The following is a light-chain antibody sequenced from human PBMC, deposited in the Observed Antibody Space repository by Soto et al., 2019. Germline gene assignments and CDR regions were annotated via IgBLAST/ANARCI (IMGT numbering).Light chain of an antibody. Sequence: QSALTQPRSVSGSPGQSVTISCTGTSSDVGAYNYVSWYQKHPGKAPKLIIYDVSKWPSGVPDRFSGSKSGNTASLTISGLQAEDEADYHCCSYAGSYTHWVFGGGTKLTVL. V-gene: IGLV2-11*01. CDR3: CSYAGSYTHWV. J-gene: IGLJ3*02. CDR1: SSDVGAYNY. CDR2: DVS.